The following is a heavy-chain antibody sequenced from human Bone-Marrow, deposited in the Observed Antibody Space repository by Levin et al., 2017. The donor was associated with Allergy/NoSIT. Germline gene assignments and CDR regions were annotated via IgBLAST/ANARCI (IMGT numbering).Heavy chain of an antibody. Sequence: SCAASGFTFDDYAMHWVRQAPGKGLEWVSGISWNSGSIGYADSVKGRFTISRDNAKNSLYLQMNSLRAEDTALYYCAKGAVYCSGGSCYSHYYYYMDVWGKGTTVTVSS. V-gene: IGHV3-9*01. CDR3: AKGAVYCSGGSCYSHYYYYMDV. CDR2: ISWNSGSI. J-gene: IGHJ6*03. D-gene: IGHD2-15*01. CDR1: GFTFDDYA.